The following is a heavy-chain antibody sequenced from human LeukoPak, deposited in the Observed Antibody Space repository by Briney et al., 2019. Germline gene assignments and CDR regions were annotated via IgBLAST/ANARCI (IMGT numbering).Heavy chain of an antibody. D-gene: IGHD3-10*01. V-gene: IGHV4-31*03. CDR2: IYYSGST. J-gene: IGHJ5*02. Sequence: SETLSLTCTVSGGSISSGGYYWRWIRQHPGKGLEWIGYIYYSGSTYYNPSLKSRVTISVDTSKNQFSLKLSSVTAADTAVYYCARRRFGDPGADPWGQGTLVTVSS. CDR3: ARRRFGDPGADP. CDR1: GGSISSGGYY.